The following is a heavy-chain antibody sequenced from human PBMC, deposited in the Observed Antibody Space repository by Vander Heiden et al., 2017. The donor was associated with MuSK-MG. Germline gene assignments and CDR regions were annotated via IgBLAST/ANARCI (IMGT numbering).Heavy chain of an antibody. J-gene: IGHJ4*02. D-gene: IGHD3-10*01. V-gene: IGHV3-74*01. Sequence: EVQLVESGGGLVQPGGSLRLSCAASGFMFRTYWMHWVRQVPGKGLVWVSRSNPDGSATFYADSVKGRFTISRDNAKNTLSLQMNGLGAEDTAVYYCAREKDYYGSGADIFFDFWGQGTRVTVSS. CDR2: SNPDGSAT. CDR3: AREKDYYGSGADIFFDF. CDR1: GFMFRTYW.